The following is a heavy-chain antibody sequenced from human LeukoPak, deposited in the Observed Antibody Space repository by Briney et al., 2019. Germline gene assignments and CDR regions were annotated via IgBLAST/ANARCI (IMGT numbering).Heavy chain of an antibody. D-gene: IGHD3-3*01. Sequence: GGSLRLSCVASGFTFGKYWMSWVRQAPGKGLEWVANIKLDGSEKNYVDSVKGRLTISRDNTKNSLYLQMNSLRVEDTAVFYCARDQYDTWSRRGNFDSWGQGTLVIVSS. CDR3: ARDQYDTWSRRGNFDS. CDR1: GFTFGKYW. V-gene: IGHV3-7*03. CDR2: IKLDGSEK. J-gene: IGHJ4*02.